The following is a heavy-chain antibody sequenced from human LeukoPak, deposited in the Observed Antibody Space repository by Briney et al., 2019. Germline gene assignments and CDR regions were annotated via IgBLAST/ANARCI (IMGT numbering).Heavy chain of an antibody. J-gene: IGHJ6*02. V-gene: IGHV4-59*01. CDR3: ARTYGSGSPRYYGMDV. D-gene: IGHD3-10*01. CDR2: IHDSGSA. Sequence: SETLSLTCAVSGASMSNYFWSWIRQPPGKGLEWTGYIHDSGSANYNPSLTSRLTISVDRSKNLFSLKLKSVTAADTAVYYCARTYGSGSPRYYGMDVWGQGTMVTVSS. CDR1: GASMSNYF.